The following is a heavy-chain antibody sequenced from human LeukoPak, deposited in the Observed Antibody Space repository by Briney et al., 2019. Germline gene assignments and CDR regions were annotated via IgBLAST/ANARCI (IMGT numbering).Heavy chain of an antibody. CDR2: ISAYNGNT. D-gene: IGHD3-22*01. CDR3: ATGVGTGRAYGSSGYQTFPFDY. J-gene: IGHJ4*02. V-gene: IGHV1-18*01. Sequence: ASVKVSCKASGYTFTSYGISWVRQAPGQGLEWMGWISAYNGNTNYAQKLQGRVTMTTDTSTSTAYMELRSLRSDDTAVYYCATGVGTGRAYGSSGYQTFPFDYGGQGTLVTVSS. CDR1: GYTFTSYG.